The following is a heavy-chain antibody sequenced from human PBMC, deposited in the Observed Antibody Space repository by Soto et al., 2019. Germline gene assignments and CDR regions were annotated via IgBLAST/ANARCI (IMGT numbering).Heavy chain of an antibody. CDR1: GFSFDSYG. D-gene: IGHD3-22*01. CDR3: ARAARYYDTSGYYYGWFDP. Sequence: QVQLVESGGGVVQPGGSLRLSCAASGFSFDSYGMHWVRQAPGKGLEGVAVIWYDGSNKYYTDSVRGRFTVSRDNSKNTLSLQMTSLRAEDTAVYYCARAARYYDTSGYYYGWFDPWGQGTLVTVSS. J-gene: IGHJ5*02. V-gene: IGHV3-33*01. CDR2: IWYDGSNK.